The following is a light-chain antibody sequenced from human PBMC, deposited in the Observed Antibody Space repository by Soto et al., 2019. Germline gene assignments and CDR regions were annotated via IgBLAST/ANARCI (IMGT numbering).Light chain of an antibody. Sequence: IQLTQSPSSLSASVGDRVTITCRASQAISSHLAWYQQKPGKAPKLLVYVASTLQSGVPSRFSGSGSGTDFSLSIISLQPEDFATYYCQQLNSYRLTFGGGTKVDIK. CDR1: QAISSH. CDR2: VAS. CDR3: QQLNSYRLT. J-gene: IGKJ4*01. V-gene: IGKV1-9*01.